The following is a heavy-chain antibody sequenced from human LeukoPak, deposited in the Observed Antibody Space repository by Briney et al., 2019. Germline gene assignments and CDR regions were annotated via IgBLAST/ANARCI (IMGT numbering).Heavy chain of an antibody. CDR2: INPSGGST. D-gene: IGHD1-26*01. Sequence: ASVKVSCKASGYTFTSYYMHWVRQAPGQGLEWMGIINPSGGSTSYAQKFQGRVTMTRDMSTSPVYMELSSVRSEDTAVYYCARDARQYSGSYYRGNWFDPWGQGTLVTVSS. CDR3: ARDARQYSGSYYRGNWFDP. CDR1: GYTFTSYY. V-gene: IGHV1-46*01. J-gene: IGHJ5*02.